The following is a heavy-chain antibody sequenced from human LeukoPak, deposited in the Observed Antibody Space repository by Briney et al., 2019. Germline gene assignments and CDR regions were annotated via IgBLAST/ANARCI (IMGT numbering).Heavy chain of an antibody. CDR2: VDPEDGET. D-gene: IGHD4-23*01. Sequence: ASVKISCTVSGYTFTDYYMHWVQQAPGKGLEWMGLVDPEDGETIYAEKFQGRVTITADTSTDTAYMELSSLRSADTAVYYCATVDYGGQRGWDYWGQGTLVTVSS. CDR3: ATVDYGGQRGWDY. V-gene: IGHV1-69-2*01. J-gene: IGHJ4*02. CDR1: GYTFTDYY.